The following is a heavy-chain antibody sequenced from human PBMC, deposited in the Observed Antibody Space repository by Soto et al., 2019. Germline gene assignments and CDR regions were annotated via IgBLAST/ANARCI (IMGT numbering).Heavy chain of an antibody. CDR3: AGGQHLKYGV. CDR1: GAFINGGGYF. Sequence: SEKLSLTCDVSGAFINGGGYFGGWIRQPTGKGLEWIGYMYHSGSPLYNPSLKSRVTISVDMSKNQVSLNLTSVTAADTAVYYGAGGQHLKYGVWGQGTLDIVS. D-gene: IGHD3-10*01. V-gene: IGHV4-30-2*01. CDR2: MYHSGSP. J-gene: IGHJ4*02.